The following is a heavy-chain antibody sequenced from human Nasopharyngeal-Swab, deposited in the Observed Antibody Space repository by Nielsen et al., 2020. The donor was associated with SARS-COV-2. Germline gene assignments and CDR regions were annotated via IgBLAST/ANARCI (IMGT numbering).Heavy chain of an antibody. CDR2: ISASGGTT. CDR3: VKGTYNNYWDY. Sequence: GGSLRLSCAASGFAFRSYTMTWVPQAPGKGLDWVSTISASGGTTYYADSVKGRFTISRDNSGNTLFLQMNSLRAEDTALYYCVKGTYNNYWDYWGQGTLVTVSS. D-gene: IGHD5-24*01. J-gene: IGHJ4*02. CDR1: GFAFRSYT. V-gene: IGHV3-23*01.